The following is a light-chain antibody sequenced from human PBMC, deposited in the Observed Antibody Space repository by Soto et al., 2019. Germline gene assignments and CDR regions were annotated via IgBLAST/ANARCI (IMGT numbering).Light chain of an antibody. Sequence: EIVMTQAPATPALSPGERATLSWRASQSVSGDLAWYQQKPGQAPRLLIYRASTRASDIPARFSGSGSETEFTLTISSLQSEDFAVYYCQQYNKWPPITFGQGTRLEIK. CDR1: QSVSGD. CDR2: RAS. V-gene: IGKV3-15*01. J-gene: IGKJ5*01. CDR3: QQYNKWPPIT.